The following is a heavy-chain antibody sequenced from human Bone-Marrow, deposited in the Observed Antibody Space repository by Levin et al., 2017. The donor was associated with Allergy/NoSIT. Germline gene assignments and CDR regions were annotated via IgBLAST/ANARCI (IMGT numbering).Heavy chain of an antibody. CDR2: IYYSGST. J-gene: IGHJ4*02. CDR3: ASLIAAAGGGVDY. D-gene: IGHD6-13*01. CDR1: GGSISSYY. V-gene: IGHV4-59*08. Sequence: KASETLSLTCTVSGGSISSYYWSWIRQPPGKGLEWIGYIYYSGSTNYNPSLKSRVTISVDTSKNQFSLKLSSVTAADTAVYYCASLIAAAGGGVDYWGQGTLVTVSS.